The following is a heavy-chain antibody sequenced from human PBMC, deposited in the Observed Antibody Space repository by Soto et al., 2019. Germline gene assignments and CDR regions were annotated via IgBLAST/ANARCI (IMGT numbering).Heavy chain of an antibody. CDR3: AKAFYEGLLLSAESIDAYAI. Sequence: EVQLLESGGGLVQPGGSLRLSCAASGFTFSNYAMTWVRQAPGKGLEWVADISGSGDTTYHADAVKGRFIISRDNSKNTLSLQISSLRAADTAVYYCAKAFYEGLLLSAESIDAYAIWVQGTMVTVSS. J-gene: IGHJ3*02. CDR2: ISGSGDTT. V-gene: IGHV3-23*01. CDR1: GFTFSNYA. D-gene: IGHD3-10*01.